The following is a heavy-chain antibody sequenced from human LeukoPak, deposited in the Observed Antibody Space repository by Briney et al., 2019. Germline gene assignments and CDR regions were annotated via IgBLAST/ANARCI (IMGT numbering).Heavy chain of an antibody. Sequence: PSETLSHTCAVYGGSFSGYYWSWIRQPPGKGLEWIGEIYHSGSTNYNPSLKSRVTISVDKSKNQFSLKLSSVTAADTAVYYCARRVGIAAAKNDPAQYYYYYMDVWGKGTTVTISS. V-gene: IGHV4-34*01. J-gene: IGHJ6*03. CDR3: ARRVGIAAAKNDPAQYYYYYMDV. CDR2: IYHSGST. CDR1: GGSFSGYY. D-gene: IGHD6-13*01.